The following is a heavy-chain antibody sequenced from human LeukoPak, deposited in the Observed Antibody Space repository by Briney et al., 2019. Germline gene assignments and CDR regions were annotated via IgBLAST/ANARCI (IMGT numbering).Heavy chain of an antibody. CDR3: ARETTDSYYYYGMDV. J-gene: IGHJ6*02. Sequence: ASVKVSCTASDYTFISYGISWVRQAPGQGLEWVGWISAYNGNTNYAQKFQGRVTMTTDTSTSTAFMELRSLRSDDTAVYYCARETTDSYYYYGMDVWGQGTTVTVSS. CDR1: DYTFISYG. CDR2: ISAYNGNT. D-gene: IGHD1-14*01. V-gene: IGHV1-18*01.